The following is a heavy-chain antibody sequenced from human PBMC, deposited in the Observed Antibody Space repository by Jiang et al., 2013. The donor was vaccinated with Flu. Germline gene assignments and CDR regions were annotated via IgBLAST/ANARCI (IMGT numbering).Heavy chain of an antibody. D-gene: IGHD6-19*01. CDR1: GGSITSSSHY. J-gene: IGHJ6*03. CDR2: IYHDGST. Sequence: GSGLVKPSETLSLTCTASGGSITSSSHYWVWIRQPPGKGLEWIGSIYHDGSTYYKPSLKSRLTISVDTSKSQFSLNLNSVTAADTAVYYCARGAVAGTYYYYYMDVWGRRDHGHRLL. CDR3: ARGAVAGTYYYYYMDV. V-gene: IGHV4-39*07.